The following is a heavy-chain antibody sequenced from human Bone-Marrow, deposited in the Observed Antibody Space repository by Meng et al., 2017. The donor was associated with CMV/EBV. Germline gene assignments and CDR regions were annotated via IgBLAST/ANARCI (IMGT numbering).Heavy chain of an antibody. J-gene: IGHJ4*02. CDR1: RFIFRNYV. CDR3: AKDLSPHRITIFGVVNDY. D-gene: IGHD3-3*01. CDR2: IYSGGSST. V-gene: IGHV3-23*03. Sequence: GGSLRLSCAASRFIFRNYVMDWVRQAPGKGLEWVSVIYSGGSSTYYADSVKGRFTISRDNSKNTLYLQMNSLRAEDTAVYYCAKDLSPHRITIFGVVNDYWGQGTLVTVSS.